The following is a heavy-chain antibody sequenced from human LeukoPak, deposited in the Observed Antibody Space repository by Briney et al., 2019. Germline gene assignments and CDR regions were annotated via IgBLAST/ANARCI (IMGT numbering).Heavy chain of an antibody. CDR3: ARPVRGVILGYFDY. CDR2: ISSSGSTI. V-gene: IGHV3-48*03. Sequence: GGSLRLSCAASGFTFSSREMNWVRQAPGKGLEWVSYISSSGSTIYYADSVKGRFTISRDNAKNSLYLQMNSLRAEDTAVYYCARPVRGVILGYFDYWGQGTLVTVSS. CDR1: GFTFSSRE. D-gene: IGHD3-10*01. J-gene: IGHJ4*02.